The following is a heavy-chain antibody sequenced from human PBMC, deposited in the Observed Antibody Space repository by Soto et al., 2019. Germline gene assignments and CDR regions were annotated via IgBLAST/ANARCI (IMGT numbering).Heavy chain of an antibody. CDR3: ARGPLDWKRQGDYYYGMDG. CDR1: GFTFSSYA. V-gene: IGHV3-30-3*01. J-gene: IGHJ6*02. Sequence: QVQLVESGGGVVQPGRSLRLSCAASGFTFSSYAMHWVRQAPGKGLEWVAVISYDGSNKYYADSVKGRFTISRDNSKNTLYLQMNSLRAEDPAVDYCARGPLDWKRQGDYYYGMDGWGPGTTVTGSS. D-gene: IGHD3-3*01. CDR2: ISYDGSNK.